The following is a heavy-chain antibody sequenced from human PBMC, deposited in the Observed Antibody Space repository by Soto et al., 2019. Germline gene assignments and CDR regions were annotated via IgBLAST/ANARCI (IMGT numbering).Heavy chain of an antibody. CDR3: ARANWYSEY. Sequence: QVHLQESGPGLVKPSETLSLTCTVSGGSINNHYWSWIRQAPGKGLEWIGYIYYTGSTNYNPSLKSRVTMSVDTSKNQFSLNLTSLTAADRAIYYCARANWYSEYWGQGTLVTVSS. CDR1: GGSINNHY. J-gene: IGHJ4*02. V-gene: IGHV4-59*11. CDR2: IYYTGST. D-gene: IGHD2-8*01.